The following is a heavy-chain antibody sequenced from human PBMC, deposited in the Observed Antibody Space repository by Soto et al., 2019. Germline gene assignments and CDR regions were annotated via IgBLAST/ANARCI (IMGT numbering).Heavy chain of an antibody. D-gene: IGHD6-19*01. V-gene: IGHV3-21*06. J-gene: IGHJ4*02. CDR2: ISSHGRDI. CDR3: ARGAALAGKLDL. CDR1: GFTFTSDS. Sequence: GGSLRLSCVASGFTFTSDSMTWVRQAPGKGLEWVSSISSHGRDIFYADSVKGRFTISRDNAKDSLHLQMNSLTGEDSAVYYCARGAALAGKLDLWGQGTLVTVSS.